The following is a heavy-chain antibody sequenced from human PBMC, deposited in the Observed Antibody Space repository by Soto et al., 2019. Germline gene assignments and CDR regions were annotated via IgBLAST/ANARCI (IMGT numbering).Heavy chain of an antibody. D-gene: IGHD4-4*01. CDR3: ARAGYYSNYRTDY. CDR1: GGSFSGYY. V-gene: IGHV4-34*01. J-gene: IGHJ4*02. CDR2: INHSGST. Sequence: QVQLQQWGAGLLKPSETLSLTCAVYGGSFSGYYWSWIRQPPGKGLEWIGEINHSGSTNYNPSLKSRVTISVDTSKNQVSLKLSSVTSADTAVYYCARAGYYSNYRTDYWGQGTLVTVSS.